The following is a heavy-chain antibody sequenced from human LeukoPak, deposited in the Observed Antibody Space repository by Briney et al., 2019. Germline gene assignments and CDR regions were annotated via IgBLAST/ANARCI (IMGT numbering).Heavy chain of an antibody. CDR1: GFTVSGNY. CDR2: IYSGGTT. V-gene: IGHV3-66*02. Sequence: GGSLRLSCAASGFTVSGNYMSWVRQFPGKGLEWVSVIYSGGTTNYADSVKGRFTISRDNSKNTLYLQMNSLRVEDTAVYYCANNQPSTSWYVLSGWFDPWGQGTLVTVSS. CDR3: ANNQPSTSWYVLSGWFDP. D-gene: IGHD6-13*01. J-gene: IGHJ5*02.